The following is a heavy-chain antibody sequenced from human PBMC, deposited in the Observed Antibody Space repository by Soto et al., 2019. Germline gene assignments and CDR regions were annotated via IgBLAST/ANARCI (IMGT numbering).Heavy chain of an antibody. J-gene: IGHJ5*02. CDR3: ARPSYYDFWSGYSGYGWFDP. Sequence: SETLSLTCTVSGGSSSSSSYYWGWIRQPPGKGLEWIGSIYYSGSTYYNPSLKSRVTISVDTSKNQFSLKLSSVTAADTAVYYCARPSYYDFWSGYSGYGWFDPWGQGTLVTVSS. CDR2: IYYSGST. D-gene: IGHD3-3*01. V-gene: IGHV4-39*01. CDR1: GGSSSSSSYY.